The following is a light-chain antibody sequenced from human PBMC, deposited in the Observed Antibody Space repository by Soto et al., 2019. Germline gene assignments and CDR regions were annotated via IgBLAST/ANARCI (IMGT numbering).Light chain of an antibody. Sequence: DVVMTQSPLSLSVTLGQPASISCRSSQGLVYSDGNTFLNWFHQRPGQSPRRLIYQVSNRDSGVPDRFSGSGSGTDYTLTINRVEAEDVGIYYCVQGTHWPWTFGQGTKVEIK. V-gene: IGKV2-30*01. CDR1: QGLVYSDGNTF. J-gene: IGKJ1*01. CDR3: VQGTHWPWT. CDR2: QVS.